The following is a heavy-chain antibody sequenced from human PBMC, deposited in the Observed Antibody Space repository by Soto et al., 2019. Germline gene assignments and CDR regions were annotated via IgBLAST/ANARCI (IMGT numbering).Heavy chain of an antibody. CDR3: ATQPGGGGY. CDR2: IYSGGYT. D-gene: IGHD2-2*01. J-gene: IGHJ4*02. Sequence: EVQLVESGGGLIQPGGSLRLSCAVSGFTVSNNYMSWVRQAPGKGLEGVSVIYSGGYTAYGDSVKGRFTISRDNSKNTQILKMNRRRAPHPAVYYWATQPGGGGYWGQGTLVTVSS. V-gene: IGHV3-53*01. CDR1: GFTVSNNY.